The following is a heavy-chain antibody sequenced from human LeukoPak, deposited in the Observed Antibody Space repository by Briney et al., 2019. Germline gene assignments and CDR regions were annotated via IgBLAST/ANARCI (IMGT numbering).Heavy chain of an antibody. D-gene: IGHD6-13*01. V-gene: IGHV1-2*02. J-gene: IGHJ1*01. CDR2: INPNSGGT. CDR1: GYTFTGYY. Sequence: GASVKVSCKASGYTFTGYYMHWVRQAPGQGLEWMGWINPNSGGTNYAQKFQGRVTMTRDTSISTAYMELSRLRSDDTAVYYCARVKDSSSFWHFQHWGQGTLVTVSS. CDR3: ARVKDSSSFWHFQH.